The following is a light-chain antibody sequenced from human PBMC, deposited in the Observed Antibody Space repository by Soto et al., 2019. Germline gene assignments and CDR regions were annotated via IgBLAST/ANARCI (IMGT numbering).Light chain of an antibody. J-gene: IGKJ5*01. Sequence: EIVLRQSPATLSLSPGERATLSFRASQSVSSYLAWYQQKPGQPPRLLIYDASNRATGIPARFSGSGSGTDFTLTISSLEPEDFAVYYCQQRSNWQVTFGQGTRLEIK. CDR1: QSVSSY. CDR2: DAS. CDR3: QQRSNWQVT. V-gene: IGKV3-11*01.